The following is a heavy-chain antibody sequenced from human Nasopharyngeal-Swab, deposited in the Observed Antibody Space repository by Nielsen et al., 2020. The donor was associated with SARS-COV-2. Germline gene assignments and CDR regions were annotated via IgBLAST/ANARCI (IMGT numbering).Heavy chain of an antibody. CDR3: ARSDTAMGVGH. V-gene: IGHV5-10-1*01. D-gene: IGHD5-18*01. Sequence: VRQAPGNGLEWMGRIGPSDTYTNYSPSFQGHVTISADKSISTAYLQWSSLKASDTAMYYCARSDTAMGVGHWGQGTLVTVSS. CDR2: IGPSDTYT. J-gene: IGHJ5*02.